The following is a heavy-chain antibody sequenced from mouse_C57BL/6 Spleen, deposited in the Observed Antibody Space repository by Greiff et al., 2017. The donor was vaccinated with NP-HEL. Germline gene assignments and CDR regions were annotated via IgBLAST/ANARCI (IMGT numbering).Heavy chain of an antibody. J-gene: IGHJ4*01. CDR1: GYTFTSYW. D-gene: IGHD1-1*01. V-gene: IGHV1-50*01. Sequence: QVQLQQPGAELVKPGASVKLSCKASGYTFTSYWMQWVKQRPGQGLEWIGEIDPSDSYTNYNQKFKGKATLTVDTSSSTAYMKLSSLTSEDSAVYYCARKIYYYGSSPYYYAMDYWGQGTSVTVSS. CDR2: IDPSDSYT. CDR3: ARKIYYYGSSPYYYAMDY.